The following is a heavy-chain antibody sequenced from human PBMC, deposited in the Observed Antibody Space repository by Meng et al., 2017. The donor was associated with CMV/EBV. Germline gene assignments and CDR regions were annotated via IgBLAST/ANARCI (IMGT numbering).Heavy chain of an antibody. CDR2: IIPFFHTT. CDR1: GDTSRTYA. D-gene: IGHD7-27*01. J-gene: IGHJ4*02. Sequence: SGQSSGDTSRTYALSWVRQAPGQGLEWMGGIIPFFHTTYYAQKFQDRVIFTSDEDTKTVYMELRSLRSEDTAVYFCTRGANWGSPFDHWGQGALVTVSS. V-gene: IGHV1-69*01. CDR3: TRGANWGSPFDH.